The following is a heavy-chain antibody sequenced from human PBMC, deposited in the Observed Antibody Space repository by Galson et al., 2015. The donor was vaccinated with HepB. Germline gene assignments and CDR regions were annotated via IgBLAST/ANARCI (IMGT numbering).Heavy chain of an antibody. CDR2: TKNKASSYAT. J-gene: IGHJ4*02. V-gene: IGHV3-72*01. CDR3: GRAGRDGYNLWD. CDR1: GFTFSDHH. D-gene: IGHD5-24*01. Sequence: SLRLSCAASGFTFSDHHIDWVRQAPGKGLEWVGRTKNKASSYATEYAASVKGRFSISRDDSENSLYLEMNNLETEDTAVYYCGRAGRDGYNLWDWGQGTLVTVSP.